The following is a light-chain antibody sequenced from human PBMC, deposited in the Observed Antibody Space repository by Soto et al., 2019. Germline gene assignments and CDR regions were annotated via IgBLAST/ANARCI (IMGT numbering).Light chain of an antibody. CDR1: SANIGINT. V-gene: IGLV1-44*01. CDR3: AAWDDSLNGLYV. Sequence: QPVLTQPPSASGTPGQRVTSSCSGSSANIGINTVNWYQQLPGTAPKLLIYSHNQRPSGVPDRFSGSKSGTSASLAISGLQSEDEADYYWAAWDDSLNGLYVFGTGTKLTVL. CDR2: SHN. J-gene: IGLJ1*01.